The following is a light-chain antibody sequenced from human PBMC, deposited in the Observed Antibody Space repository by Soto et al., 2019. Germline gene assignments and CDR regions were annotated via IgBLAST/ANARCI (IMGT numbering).Light chain of an antibody. CDR3: LRYSTYPVT. CDR2: EAS. CDR1: QRISYW. V-gene: IGKV1-5*03. Sequence: IPMTQSPSTLSASVGDRVTITCRASQRISYWLAWYQQKPGNVPELLIFEASSLGSGVPPRFSGSGSGTEFTLTISSLQPDDFATYFCLRYSTYPVTFGGGTRVEI. J-gene: IGKJ4*01.